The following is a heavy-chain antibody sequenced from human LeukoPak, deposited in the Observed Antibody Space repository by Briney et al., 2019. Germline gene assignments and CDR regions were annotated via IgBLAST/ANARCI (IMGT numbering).Heavy chain of an antibody. D-gene: IGHD4-23*01. J-gene: IGHJ4*02. CDR1: CGSVSSYY. CDR2: IYYSGST. V-gene: IGHV4-39*01. Sequence: SETLSLTCTVSCGSVSSYYWGWIRQPPGKGLEWIGSIYYSGSTYYNPSLKSRVTISVDTSKNQFSLKLSSVTAADTAVYYCARRGNSRNYFDYWGQGTLVTVSS. CDR3: ARRGNSRNYFDY.